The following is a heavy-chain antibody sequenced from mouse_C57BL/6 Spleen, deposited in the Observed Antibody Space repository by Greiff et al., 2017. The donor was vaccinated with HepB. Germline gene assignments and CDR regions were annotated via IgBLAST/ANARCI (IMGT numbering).Heavy chain of an antibody. D-gene: IGHD4-1*01. Sequence: QVQLQQPGAELVKPGASVKLSCKASGYTFTSYWMHWVKQRPGRGLEWIGRIDPNSGDTKYNQKFKSKATLTVDKTSSTAYMQLSSLTSEDSAVYYCAQIWDRRGYDAMGYWGKGTSVTVAS. CDR3: AQIWDRRGYDAMGY. CDR1: GYTFTSYW. V-gene: IGHV1-72*01. CDR2: IDPNSGDT. J-gene: IGHJ4*01.